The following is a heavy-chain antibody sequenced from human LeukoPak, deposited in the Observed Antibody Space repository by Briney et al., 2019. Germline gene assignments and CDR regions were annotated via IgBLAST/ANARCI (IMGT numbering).Heavy chain of an antibody. CDR2: IRQDGSDI. J-gene: IGHJ4*02. D-gene: IGHD6-25*01. CDR1: GFTFSSYW. V-gene: IGHV3-7*01. Sequence: GGSLRLSCAASGFTFSSYWMSWVRQAPGKGLEWVANIRQDGSDIYYVDSVKGRFTISRDNAKNSLYLQMNSLRAEDTAVYYCARDRPGQGAAAGTLFDYWGQGTLVTVSS. CDR3: ARDRPGQGAAAGTLFDY.